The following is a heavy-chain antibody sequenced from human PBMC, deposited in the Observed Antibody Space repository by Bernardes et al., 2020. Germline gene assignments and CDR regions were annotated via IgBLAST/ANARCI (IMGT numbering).Heavy chain of an antibody. CDR1: GFTFNNYV. Sequence: GGSLRLSCAASGFTFNNYVMTWVRQAPGKGLEWVSGISGGGGSTYYADSVKGQFTISRDNSKNTVYLQMNSLRAEDTAVYYCAKGPAVAGLSGIRSFDYWGQGILVTVSS. CDR2: ISGGGGST. CDR3: AKGPAVAGLSGIRSFDY. V-gene: IGHV3-23*01. D-gene: IGHD6-19*01. J-gene: IGHJ4*02.